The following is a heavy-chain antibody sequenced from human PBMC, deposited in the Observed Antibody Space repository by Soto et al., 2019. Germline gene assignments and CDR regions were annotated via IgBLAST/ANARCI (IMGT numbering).Heavy chain of an antibody. Sequence: GGSLRLSCAASGFTFSNAWMNWVRQAPGKGLEWVGRIKSKTDGGTTDYAAPVKGRFTISRDDSKNTLYLQMNSLKTEDTAVYCCTTDPYPSYYDILTGYKYYFDYWGQGTLVTVSS. CDR2: IKSKTDGGTT. CDR3: TTDPYPSYYDILTGYKYYFDY. V-gene: IGHV3-15*07. J-gene: IGHJ4*02. D-gene: IGHD3-9*01. CDR1: GFTFSNAW.